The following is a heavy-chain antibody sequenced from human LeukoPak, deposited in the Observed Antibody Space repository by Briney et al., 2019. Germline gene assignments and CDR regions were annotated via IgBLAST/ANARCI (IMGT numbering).Heavy chain of an antibody. J-gene: IGHJ5*02. CDR2: ISYDGSNK. CDR3: ARDSWFDP. V-gene: IGHV3-30-3*01. Sequence: GGSLRLPCAASGFTFSSYAMHWVRQAPGKGLEWVAVISYDGSNKYYADSVKGRFTISRGNSKNTLYLQMNSLRAEDTAVYYCARDSWFDPWGQGTLVTVSS. CDR1: GFTFSSYA.